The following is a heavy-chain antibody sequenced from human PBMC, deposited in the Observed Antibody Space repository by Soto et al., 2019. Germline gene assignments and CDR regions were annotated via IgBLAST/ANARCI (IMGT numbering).Heavy chain of an antibody. Sequence: GGSLRLPCAASGFTFSSYGMRWVRQAPGQGLAWVAVISSDGSNIYYGESVKGRFTISRDNSKNTLYLQMNSLRAEDTAVYYCPKKRPGAVASVPDNGGQGTMVTVSS. CDR1: GFTFSSYG. CDR2: ISSDGSNI. V-gene: IGHV3-30*18. CDR3: PKKRPGAVASVPDN. J-gene: IGHJ3*02. D-gene: IGHD6-19*01.